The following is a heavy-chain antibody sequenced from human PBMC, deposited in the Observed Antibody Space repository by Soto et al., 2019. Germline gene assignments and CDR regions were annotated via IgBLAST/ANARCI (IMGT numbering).Heavy chain of an antibody. J-gene: IGHJ6*02. CDR2: ISASGENT. Sequence: EVQLLESGGGLVQPGGSLRLSCAASGFAFSACAMNWVRQAPGKGLEWFSAISASGENTLYADSLKGRFTISRDNSQNTVYMQINDLRAEDTAVYYCAKGGFWVHYGLDVWGQGTTVSVSS. D-gene: IGHD3-16*01. CDR3: AKGGFWVHYGLDV. V-gene: IGHV3-23*01. CDR1: GFAFSACA.